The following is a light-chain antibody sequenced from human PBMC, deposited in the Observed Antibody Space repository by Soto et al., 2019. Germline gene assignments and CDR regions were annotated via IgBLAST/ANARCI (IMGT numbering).Light chain of an antibody. V-gene: IGKV2-30*01. J-gene: IGKJ2*01. CDR1: QSLVYSNGDTY. CDR3: MRASHWPHS. Sequence: DVVLTQSPHSLPVTLGQPASVSCKSSQSLVYSNGDTYLNWFHQRPGQSPRRLIYHVSSRDSGVPDRFSGSGSGTDFTLKISRVEAEDVGVYFCMRASHWPHSFGQGTKLEIK. CDR2: HVS.